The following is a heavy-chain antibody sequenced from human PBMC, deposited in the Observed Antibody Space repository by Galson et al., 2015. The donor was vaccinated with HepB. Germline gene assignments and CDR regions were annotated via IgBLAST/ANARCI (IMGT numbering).Heavy chain of an antibody. CDR3: ASDIDSSAYSYQYYSYGMDV. Sequence: CAISGDSVSSNSAAWNRIRQSPSRGLEWLGRTYYRSKWYNDYAVSVQSRITINPDTSKNQFSLHLNSVTPEDTAVYYCASDIDSSAYSYQYYSYGMDVWGQGTTVTVSS. CDR2: TYYRSKWYN. V-gene: IGHV6-1*01. J-gene: IGHJ6*02. CDR1: GDSVSSNSAA. D-gene: IGHD3-22*01.